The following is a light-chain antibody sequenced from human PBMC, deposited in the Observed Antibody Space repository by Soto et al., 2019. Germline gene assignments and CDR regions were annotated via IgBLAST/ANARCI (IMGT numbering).Light chain of an antibody. CDR2: GNS. V-gene: IGLV1-40*01. CDR3: QSYDSGPL. CDR1: SSNIGAGYD. J-gene: IGLJ2*01. Sequence: QSVLTQPPSVSGAPGQRVTISCTGSSSNIGAGYDVHWYQQLPGTAPKLLIYGNSNRPSGVPHRFSASKSGTSASLAITGLQAEDEADYYCQSYDSGPLFGGGTKLTVL.